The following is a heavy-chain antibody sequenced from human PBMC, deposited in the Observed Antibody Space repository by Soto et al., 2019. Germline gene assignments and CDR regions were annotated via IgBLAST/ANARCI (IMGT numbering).Heavy chain of an antibody. CDR2: INWNGGSR. Sequence: EVQLVESGRGLVQPGRSLRLSCAASGFTFDDHAMHWVRQPPGKGLEWVSGINWNGGSRGYAASVKGRFTISRDNVKNSLYLQMNSLRDEDTALYYCVREGGSYPYGSGRNSFDYWGQGTLVAVSS. CDR1: GFTFDDHA. V-gene: IGHV3-9*01. J-gene: IGHJ4*02. D-gene: IGHD3-10*01. CDR3: VREGGSYPYGSGRNSFDY.